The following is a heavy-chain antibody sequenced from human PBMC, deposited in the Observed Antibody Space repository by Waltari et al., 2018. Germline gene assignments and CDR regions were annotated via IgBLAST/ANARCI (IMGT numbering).Heavy chain of an antibody. CDR1: GFNFSLYW. J-gene: IGHJ4*02. CDR2: IKQDGSEK. Sequence: EVQLVESGGGLVQPGGSLRLSCAAYGFNFSLYWMTWVRQAPGKGLEWVANIKQDGSEKNYVDSVKGRFTISRDNAKNSLYLQMNSLRAEDTAEYYCARDLFGEAGTWNWGQGTMVTVSS. V-gene: IGHV3-7*03. D-gene: IGHD3-10*01. CDR3: ARDLFGEAGTWN.